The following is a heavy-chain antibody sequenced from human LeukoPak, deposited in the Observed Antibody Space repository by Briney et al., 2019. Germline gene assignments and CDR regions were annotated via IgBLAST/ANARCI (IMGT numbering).Heavy chain of an antibody. J-gene: IGHJ4*02. CDR1: GYRFTNYW. CDR3: ARVGTSNYRFFDS. CDR2: IYPSDSDI. D-gene: IGHD4-4*01. Sequence: GESLKISCQASGYRFTNYWIAWVRQMPGQGLAWMGIIYPSDSDIRYNPSFQGQVTISADKSISTAYLRWSSLQASDTAVYYCARVGTSNYRFFDSWGQGTLVTVSS. V-gene: IGHV5-51*01.